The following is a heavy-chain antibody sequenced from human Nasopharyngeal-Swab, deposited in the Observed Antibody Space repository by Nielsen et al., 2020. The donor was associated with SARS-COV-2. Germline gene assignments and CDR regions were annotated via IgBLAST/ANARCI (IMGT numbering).Heavy chain of an antibody. CDR3: ARDEKQIGYYYYGMDV. Sequence: ASVKVSCKASGYTFTGYYMHWVRQAPGQGLEWMGRINPNSGGTNYAQKFQGRVTTTRDTSISTAYMELSRLRSDDTAVYYCARDEKQIGYYYYGMDVWGQGTTVTVSS. CDR1: GYTFTGYY. CDR2: INPNSGGT. J-gene: IGHJ6*02. D-gene: IGHD1/OR15-1a*01. V-gene: IGHV1-2*06.